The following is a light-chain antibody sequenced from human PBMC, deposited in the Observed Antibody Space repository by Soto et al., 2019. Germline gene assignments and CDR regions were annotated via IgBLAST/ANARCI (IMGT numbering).Light chain of an antibody. V-gene: IGKV3-15*01. CDR1: QSVSSN. CDR3: QQYNNWPFT. CDR2: GAS. J-gene: IGKJ5*01. Sequence: IVMPQSPATLSVSPGERATLSCRASQSVSSNLAWYQQKPGQAPRLLIYGASTRATGIPARFSGSGSGTEFTLTISSLQSEDFAVYYCQQYNNWPFTFGQGTRLEI.